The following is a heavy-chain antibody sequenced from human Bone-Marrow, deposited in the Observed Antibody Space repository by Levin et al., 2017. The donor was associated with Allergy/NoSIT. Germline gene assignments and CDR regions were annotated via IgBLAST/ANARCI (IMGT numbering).Heavy chain of an antibody. CDR2: IYYSGST. CDR1: GGSISSYY. CDR3: ARHTPDLTGYYPTYYYMDG. J-gene: IGHJ6*03. D-gene: IGHD3-9*01. Sequence: SETLSLTCTVSGGSISSYYWSWIRQPPGKGLEWIGYIYYSGSTNYNPSLKSRVTISVDTSKNQFSLKLSSVTAADTAVYYCARHTPDLTGYYPTYYYMDGWGKGTTVTVSS. V-gene: IGHV4-59*08.